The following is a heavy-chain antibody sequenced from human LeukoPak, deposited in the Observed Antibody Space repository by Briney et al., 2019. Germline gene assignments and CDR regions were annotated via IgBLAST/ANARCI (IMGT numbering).Heavy chain of an antibody. J-gene: IGHJ2*01. CDR3: ARGSTIFGAPNWYFDL. Sequence: PGGSLRLSCAASGFTVSSNYMSWVRQVPGKGLEWVSVIYSGGSTYYADSVKGRFTISRDNSKNTLYLQMNSLRAEDTAVYYCARGSTIFGAPNWYFDLWGRGTLVAVSS. CDR2: IYSGGST. V-gene: IGHV3-66*01. CDR1: GFTVSSNY. D-gene: IGHD3-3*01.